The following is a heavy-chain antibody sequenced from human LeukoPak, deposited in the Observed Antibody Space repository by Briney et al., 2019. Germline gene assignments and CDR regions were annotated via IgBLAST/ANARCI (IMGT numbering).Heavy chain of an antibody. CDR2: IYYSGST. CDR1: GGSISSYY. Sequence: NASETLSLTCTVSGGSISSYYWSWIRQPPGKGLEWIGYIYYSGSTNYNPSLKSRVTISVDTSKNQFSLKLSSVTAADTALYYCAIRFGRLEAGGTPFDSWGQGTLVTVSS. CDR3: AIRFGRLEAGGTPFDS. D-gene: IGHD6-13*01. V-gene: IGHV4-59*01. J-gene: IGHJ4*02.